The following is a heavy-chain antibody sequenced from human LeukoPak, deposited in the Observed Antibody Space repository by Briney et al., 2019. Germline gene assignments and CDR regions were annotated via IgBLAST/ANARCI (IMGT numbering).Heavy chain of an antibody. CDR1: GFTFSDYY. Sequence: GGSLRLSCAASGFTFSDYYMSWIRQAPGKGLEWVSYISSSGSTIYYADSVKGRFTISRDNAKNSLYLQMNSLRAEDTAVYYCAREMWFGELLYGHHHDYWGQGTLVTVSS. CDR3: AREMWFGELLYGHHHDY. V-gene: IGHV3-11*01. D-gene: IGHD3-10*01. CDR2: ISSSGSTI. J-gene: IGHJ4*02.